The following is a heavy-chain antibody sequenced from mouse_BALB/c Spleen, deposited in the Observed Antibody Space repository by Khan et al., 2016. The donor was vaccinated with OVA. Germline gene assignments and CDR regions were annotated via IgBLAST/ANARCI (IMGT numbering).Heavy chain of an antibody. V-gene: IGHV1-20*02. CDR2: INPHIGET. D-gene: IGHD1-1*01. J-gene: IGHJ2*02. Sequence: LQLKQSGPELVKPGASVMISCKASGYSFTGYFMNWVMQSHGKSLEWIGRINPHIGETFYNPKFKGKVTLSDDESSSMVHMELRSLASEDSAVYYCARIYGSDFDYWGQGTSRTVSS. CDR3: ARIYGSDFDY. CDR1: GYSFTGYF.